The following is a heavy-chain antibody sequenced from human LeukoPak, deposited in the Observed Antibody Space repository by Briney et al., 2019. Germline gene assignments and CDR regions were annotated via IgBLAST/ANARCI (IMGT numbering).Heavy chain of an antibody. Sequence: ASVKASCKASGYTFTSYDINWVRQATGQGLEWMGWMNPNSGNTGYAQKFQGRVTMTRNTSISTAYMELSSLRSEDTAVYYCARGRRYDILTGDYWGQGTLVTVSS. CDR2: MNPNSGNT. D-gene: IGHD3-9*01. CDR1: GYTFTSYD. CDR3: ARGRRYDILTGDY. V-gene: IGHV1-8*01. J-gene: IGHJ4*02.